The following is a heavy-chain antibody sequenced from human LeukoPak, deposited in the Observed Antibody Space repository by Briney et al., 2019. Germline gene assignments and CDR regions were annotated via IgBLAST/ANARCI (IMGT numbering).Heavy chain of an antibody. D-gene: IGHD3-9*01. V-gene: IGHV1-69*05. Sequence: SVKVSCKASGGTIRGFAINWVRQAPGEGFEWMGRINTMSGTTNYTQRLQGRVTMTTDESTTTAFMELSRLTAEDTALYYCTRGDDFLAAYNYMDVWGKGTSVIVSS. CDR2: INTMSGTT. CDR1: GGTIRGFA. J-gene: IGHJ6*04. CDR3: TRGDDFLAAYNYMDV.